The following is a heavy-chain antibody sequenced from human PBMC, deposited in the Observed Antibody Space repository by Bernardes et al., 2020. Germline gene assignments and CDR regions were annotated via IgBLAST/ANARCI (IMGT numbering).Heavy chain of an antibody. V-gene: IGHV4-34*01. J-gene: IGHJ4*02. Sequence: SETLYLTCAVYGRSFSGYYWSWIRQPPGKGLEWIGEINHSGSTNYNPALKSRVIISVNTSKNQFSLKLSSVTAADTAVYYCARGGVRGKSPVDYWVQGTLVTVSS. CDR3: ARGGVRGKSPVDY. CDR2: INHSGST. CDR1: GRSFSGYY. D-gene: IGHD3-10*01.